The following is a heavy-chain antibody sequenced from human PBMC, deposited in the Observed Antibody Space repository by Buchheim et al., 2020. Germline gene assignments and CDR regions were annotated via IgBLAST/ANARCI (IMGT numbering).Heavy chain of an antibody. D-gene: IGHD3-22*01. V-gene: IGHV1-46*01. J-gene: IGHJ4*02. CDR3: AVEDTSGYTLDF. CDR2: INPSGCST. Sequence: QVQLVQSGAEVKKPGASVKVSCKASGYTFTSYHMHWVRQAPGQGLEWMGMINPSGCSTIYAQMFQGRVNMTRDTSTTTVYMELSSLRSEDTAVYYCAVEDTSGYTLDFWGQGTL. CDR1: GYTFTSYH.